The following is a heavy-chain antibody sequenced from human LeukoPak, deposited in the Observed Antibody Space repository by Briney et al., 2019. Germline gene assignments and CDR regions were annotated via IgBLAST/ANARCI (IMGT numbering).Heavy chain of an antibody. CDR1: GFTFSSYG. J-gene: IGHJ4*02. V-gene: IGHV3-33*01. CDR3: ASGGHSGSYPHD. D-gene: IGHD1-26*01. Sequence: PGRSLRLSCEASGFTFSSYGMHRVRQAPGKGLVRVAVRWYDGSNKYYADSVKGRFTISRDNSKNTLYLQMDSLRAEDTAVYYCASGGHSGSYPHDWGQGTLVTVSS. CDR2: RWYDGSNK.